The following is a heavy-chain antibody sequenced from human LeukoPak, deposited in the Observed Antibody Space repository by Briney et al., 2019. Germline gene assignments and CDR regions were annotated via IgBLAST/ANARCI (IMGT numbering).Heavy chain of an antibody. V-gene: IGHV3-48*03. J-gene: IGHJ4*02. CDR1: GFTFSSYE. Sequence: PGGSLRLSCAASGFTFSSYEMNWVRQAPGKGLEWVSYISSSGSTIYYADSVKGLFTISRDNAKNSLYLQMNNLRAEDTAVYYCARETNDFWSGYYLDYWGQGTLVTVSS. CDR2: ISSSGSTI. D-gene: IGHD3-3*01. CDR3: ARETNDFWSGYYLDY.